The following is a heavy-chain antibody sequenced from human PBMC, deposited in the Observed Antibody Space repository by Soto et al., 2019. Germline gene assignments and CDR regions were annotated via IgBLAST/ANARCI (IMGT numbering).Heavy chain of an antibody. J-gene: IGHJ4*02. Sequence: GGSLRLSCAASGFTFSSYSMNWVRQAPGKGLEWVSSISSSSSYIYYADSVKGRFTISRDNAKNSLYLQMNSLRAEDTAVYYCARDGDYGGNLGYWGQGTLVTVSS. CDR2: ISSSSSYI. D-gene: IGHD4-17*01. CDR3: ARDGDYGGNLGY. CDR1: GFTFSSYS. V-gene: IGHV3-21*01.